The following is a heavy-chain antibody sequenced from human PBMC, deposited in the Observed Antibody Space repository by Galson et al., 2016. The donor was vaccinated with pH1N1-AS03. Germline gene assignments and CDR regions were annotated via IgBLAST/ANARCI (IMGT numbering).Heavy chain of an antibody. Sequence: SLRLSCAASGFTFSTFGMHWVRQAPGKGLEWVAVISYDENYKYYADSLKGRFTITRDNSKNTLYLQMNSLRAEDTAVYYCEKDLVDYYESSGYFDYWGRGTLVTVSS. CDR1: GFTFSTFG. D-gene: IGHD3-22*01. V-gene: IGHV3-30*18. CDR3: EKDLVDYYESSGYFDY. CDR2: ISYDENYK. J-gene: IGHJ4*02.